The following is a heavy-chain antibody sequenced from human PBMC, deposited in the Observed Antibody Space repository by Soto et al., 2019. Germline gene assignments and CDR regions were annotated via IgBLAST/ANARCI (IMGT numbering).Heavy chain of an antibody. CDR1: GYTVTSYG. Sequence: ASVKVSCKASGYTVTSYGISWVGQAPGQGLEWMGWISAYNGNTNYAQKLQGRVTMTTDTSTSTAYMELRSLRSDDTAVYYCARGSVGYSYGPGYDYWGQGTLVTVSS. CDR3: ARGSVGYSYGPGYDY. CDR2: ISAYNGNT. V-gene: IGHV1-18*01. J-gene: IGHJ4*02. D-gene: IGHD5-18*01.